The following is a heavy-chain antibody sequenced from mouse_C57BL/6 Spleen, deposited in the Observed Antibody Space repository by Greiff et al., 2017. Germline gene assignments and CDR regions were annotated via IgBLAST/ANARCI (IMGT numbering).Heavy chain of an antibody. CDR1: GYTFTDYE. D-gene: IGHD1-1*01. J-gene: IGHJ3*01. V-gene: IGHV1-15*01. Sequence: QVQLKESGAELVRPGASVTLTCKASGYTFTDYEMHWVKQTPVHGLEWIGAIDPETGGTAYNQPFKGKAILTADKSSSTAYMELRSLTSEDSAVYYCTSYYYGSSWFAYWGQGTLVTVSA. CDR3: TSYYYGSSWFAY. CDR2: IDPETGGT.